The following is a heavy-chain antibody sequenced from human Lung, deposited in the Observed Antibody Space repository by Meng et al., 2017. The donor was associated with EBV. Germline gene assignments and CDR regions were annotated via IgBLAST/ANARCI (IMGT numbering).Heavy chain of an antibody. Sequence: VQRVGSGGALGQPWGALKLSCAASGFTFSASAMHWVRQASGKGLEWVGRIRSKANNYATAFGASVEGRFTISRDDSNNTAYLQMNSLKTEDTAVYYCTSRSFWGQGILVTVSS. CDR3: TSRSF. V-gene: IGHV3-73*02. J-gene: IGHJ4*02. CDR2: IRSKANNYAT. CDR1: GFTFSASA.